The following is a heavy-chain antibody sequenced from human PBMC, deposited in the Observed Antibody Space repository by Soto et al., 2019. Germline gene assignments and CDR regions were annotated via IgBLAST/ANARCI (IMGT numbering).Heavy chain of an antibody. V-gene: IGHV4-59*01. Sequence: QVQLQESGPGLVKPSETLSLTCSISGGSISDYQWNWIRQPPGKGLEWIGYIYYSGRPNYNPSLKRRLTISLATSTRQFSLRLRSVTAADTAVYYCARMRGLGEISPYLDYWGQGALVTVSS. J-gene: IGHJ4*02. CDR2: IYYSGRP. CDR3: ARMRGLGEISPYLDY. CDR1: GGSISDYQ. D-gene: IGHD3-16*01.